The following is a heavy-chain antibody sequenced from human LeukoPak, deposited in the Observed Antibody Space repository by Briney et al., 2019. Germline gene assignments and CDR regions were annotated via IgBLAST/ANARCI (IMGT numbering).Heavy chain of an antibody. D-gene: IGHD2-2*01. CDR1: GGTFSSYA. CDR3: ARNSQSPPIVVVPAAVYYYYGMDV. CDR2: IIPIFGTA. J-gene: IGHJ6*04. V-gene: IGHV1-69*06. Sequence: PRASVKVSYKASGGTFSSYAISWVRQAPGQGLEWMGGIIPIFGTANYAQKFQGRVTITADKSTSTAYMELSSLRSEDTAVYYCARNSQSPPIVVVPAAVYYYYGMDVWGKGTTVTVSS.